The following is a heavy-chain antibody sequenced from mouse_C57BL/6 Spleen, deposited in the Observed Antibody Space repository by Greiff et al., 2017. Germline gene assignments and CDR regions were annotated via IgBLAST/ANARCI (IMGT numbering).Heavy chain of an antibody. J-gene: IGHJ3*01. CDR3: APYYYGSSYSAWFAY. V-gene: IGHV1-85*01. Sequence: QVQLQQSGPELVKPGASVKLSCKASGYTFTSYDINWVKQRPGQGLEWIGWIYPRDGSTKYNEKFKGKATLTVDTSSSTAYMELHSLTSEDSAVYFCAPYYYGSSYSAWFAYWGQGTLVTVSA. D-gene: IGHD1-1*01. CDR2: IYPRDGST. CDR1: GYTFTSYD.